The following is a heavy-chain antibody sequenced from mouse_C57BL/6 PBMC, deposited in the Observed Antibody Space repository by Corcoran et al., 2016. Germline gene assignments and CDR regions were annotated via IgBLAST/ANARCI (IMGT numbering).Heavy chain of an antibody. J-gene: IGHJ3*01. Sequence: EVQLQQSGAVLLKPGPSVKISCKASGFTFTDYYMHWVKQSHGKSLEWIGLVYPYNGGTSYNQKFKGKATLTVDTSSSTAYMELNSLTSEDFAVCVCAGSAGYHASFFAFWGQGTLVTVSA. CDR2: VYPYNGGT. V-gene: IGHV1-36*01. D-gene: IGHD3-2*02. CDR3: AGSAGYHASFFAF. CDR1: GFTFTDYY.